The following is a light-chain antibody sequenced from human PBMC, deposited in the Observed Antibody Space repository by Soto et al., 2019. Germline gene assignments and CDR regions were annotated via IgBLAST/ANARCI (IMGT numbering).Light chain of an antibody. J-gene: IGKJ5*01. Sequence: EIVMTQSPAMLSVSPGERATLSCRASQSVSFNLAWYQQQPGQAPRFLIYAASTRATGIPARFSGSGSGTEFTLTISSLQSEDFAVYYCQQYNNWPPGITFGQGTRLEIK. CDR2: AAS. V-gene: IGKV3D-15*01. CDR1: QSVSFN. CDR3: QQYNNWPPGIT.